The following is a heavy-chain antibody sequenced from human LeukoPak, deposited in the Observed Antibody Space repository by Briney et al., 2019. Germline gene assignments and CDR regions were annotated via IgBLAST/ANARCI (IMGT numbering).Heavy chain of an antibody. CDR3: SGDWDRGYERWFDY. V-gene: IGHV3-11*01. CDR1: GFTFSDYY. CDR2: ISSSGSTI. J-gene: IGHJ4*02. Sequence: GGSLRFSCAASGFTFSDYYMSWIRQAPGKGLEWVSYISSSGSTIYYADSVKGRFTISRDNAKNSLYLQMNSLRAEDTAVYYCSGDWDRGYERWFDYWGQGTLVTVSS. D-gene: IGHD5-12*01.